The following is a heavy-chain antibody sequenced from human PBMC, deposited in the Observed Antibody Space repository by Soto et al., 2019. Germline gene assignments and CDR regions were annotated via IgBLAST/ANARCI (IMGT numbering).Heavy chain of an antibody. D-gene: IGHD1-1*01. CDR1: GFTFSIYA. Sequence: GGSLRLSCAASGFTFSIYAMGWVRHTPGKGLEWVSVISGGGDLTFYANSVKGRFTISRDNSKNTLYLQISGLRAEDTAVYFCATQDFRGATGTTWGQGTLVTVSS. J-gene: IGHJ4*02. CDR2: ISGGGDLT. CDR3: ATQDFRGATGTT. V-gene: IGHV3-23*01.